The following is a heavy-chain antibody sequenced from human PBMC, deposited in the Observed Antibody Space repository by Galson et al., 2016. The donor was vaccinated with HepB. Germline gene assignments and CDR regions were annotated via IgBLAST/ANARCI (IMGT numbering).Heavy chain of an antibody. V-gene: IGHV5-51*01. CDR1: GYSFINFW. Sequence: QSGAEVKKPGESLKISCEGFGYSFINFWIGWVRQMPGKGLEWMAIIYPGDSHTKYSPSFEGQVTISADKSISTAYLQWSSLKASDTAVNYCASHGHIGSEIYSGSMDVWGQGTTVTVSS. CDR2: IYPGDSHT. D-gene: IGHD3-10*01. CDR3: ASHGHIGSEIYSGSMDV. J-gene: IGHJ6*02.